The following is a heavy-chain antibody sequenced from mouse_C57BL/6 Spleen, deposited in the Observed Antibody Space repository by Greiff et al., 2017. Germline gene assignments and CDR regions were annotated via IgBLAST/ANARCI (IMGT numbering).Heavy chain of an antibody. CDR2: IDPSDSYT. CDR3: ARRGRDYGSSDWFAY. J-gene: IGHJ3*01. D-gene: IGHD1-1*01. Sequence: QVQLQQPGAELVKPGASVKLSCKASGYTFTSYWMQWVKQRPGQGLEWIGEIDPSDSYTNYNQKFKGKATLTVDTSSSTAYMQLSSLTSEDSAVXDCARRGRDYGSSDWFAYWGQGTLVTVSA. V-gene: IGHV1-50*01. CDR1: GYTFTSYW.